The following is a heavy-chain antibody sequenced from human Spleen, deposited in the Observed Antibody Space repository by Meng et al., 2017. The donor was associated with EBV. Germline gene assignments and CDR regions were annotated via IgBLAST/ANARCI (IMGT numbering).Heavy chain of an antibody. CDR1: GFTFSVYY. J-gene: IGHJ4*02. V-gene: IGHV3-11*01. CDR3: ATTSAGGG. D-gene: IGHD2-2*01. CDR2: ISSTASTI. Sequence: QVQLVGSGGGLVKPGGSLSLSCAASGFTFSVYYMSWIRQAPGKGMEWVSYISSTASTIYYADSVKGRFTISRDNAKNSLYLQMNNLRAEDTAVYYCATTSAGGGWGQGTLVTVSS.